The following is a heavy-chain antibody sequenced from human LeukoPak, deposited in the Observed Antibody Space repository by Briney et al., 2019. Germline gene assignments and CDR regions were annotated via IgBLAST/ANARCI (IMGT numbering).Heavy chain of an antibody. CDR3: ATGGNMGGRWLAYNWFDP. V-gene: IGHV1-2*02. CDR2: INPNSGGT. J-gene: IGHJ5*02. D-gene: IGHD2-15*01. Sequence: GASVKVSCKASGYTFTGYYMHWVRQAPGQGLEWMGWINPNSGGTNYAQKFQGRVTMTRDTSISTAYMELSRLRSDDTAVYYCATGGNMGGRWLAYNWFDPWGQGTLVTVSS. CDR1: GYTFTGYY.